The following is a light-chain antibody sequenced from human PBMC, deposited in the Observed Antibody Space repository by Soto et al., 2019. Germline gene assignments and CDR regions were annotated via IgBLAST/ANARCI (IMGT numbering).Light chain of an antibody. V-gene: IGKV1-33*01. CDR1: QDISNY. CDR2: DAS. J-gene: IGKJ1*01. CDR3: QQYDNLPWT. Sequence: DIQMTQSPPSLSASVGDRVTITCQASQDISNYLNWYQQKPGKAPKLLIYDASNLETGVPSRFSGSGSGTDFTFTISSLQPEDIATYYCQQYDNLPWTFDQGTKVEIK.